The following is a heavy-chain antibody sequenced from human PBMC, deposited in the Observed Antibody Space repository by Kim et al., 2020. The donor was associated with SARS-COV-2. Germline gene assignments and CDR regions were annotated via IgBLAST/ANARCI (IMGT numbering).Heavy chain of an antibody. J-gene: IGHJ6*02. CDR1: GFTFSSYG. D-gene: IGHD3-3*01. CDR2: IWYDGSNK. Sequence: GGSLRLSCAASGFTFSSYGMHWVRQAPGKGLECVAVIWYDGSNKYYADSVKGRFTISRDNSKNTLYLQMNSLRAEDTAVYYCARVQYYDFWSGDYYYYYGMDVWGQGTTVTVSS. CDR3: ARVQYYDFWSGDYYYYYGMDV. V-gene: IGHV3-33*01.